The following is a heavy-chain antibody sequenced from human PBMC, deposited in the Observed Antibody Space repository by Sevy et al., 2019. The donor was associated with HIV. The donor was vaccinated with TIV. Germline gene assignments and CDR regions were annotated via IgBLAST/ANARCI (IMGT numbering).Heavy chain of an antibody. CDR1: GFTFSSYA. D-gene: IGHD2-15*01. CDR2: ISYDGSNK. Sequence: GGSLRLSCAVSGFTFSSYAMHWVRQAPGKGLEWVAVISYDGSNKYYADSVKGRFTISRDNSKNTLYLQMNSLRAEDTAVYYCARGHIVVVVAATPGYYFDYWGQGTLVTVSS. CDR3: ARGHIVVVVAATPGYYFDY. J-gene: IGHJ4*02. V-gene: IGHV3-30-3*01.